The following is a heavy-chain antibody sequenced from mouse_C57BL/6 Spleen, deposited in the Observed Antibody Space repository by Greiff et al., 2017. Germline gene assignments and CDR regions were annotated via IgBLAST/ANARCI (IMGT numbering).Heavy chain of an antibody. CDR3: AREGVGRGYFDG. J-gene: IGHJ1*03. V-gene: IGHV1-69*01. Sequence: QVQLQQPGAELVMPGASVKLSCKASGYTFTSYWMHWVKQRPGQGLEWIGEIDPSDSYTNYNQKFKGKSTLTVDKSSSTAYMQLSSLTSEDSAVYYCAREGVGRGYFDGWGTGTTVTVSS. D-gene: IGHD4-1*01. CDR1: GYTFTSYW. CDR2: IDPSDSYT.